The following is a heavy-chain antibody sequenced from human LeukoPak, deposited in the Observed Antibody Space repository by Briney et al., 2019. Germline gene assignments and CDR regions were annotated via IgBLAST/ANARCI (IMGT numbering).Heavy chain of an antibody. Sequence: SETLSLTCTVSGGSVSTGSYYWSWIRQPAGRGLEWIGHIHTSGTMNYNASLKSRVRISVETSKNQFSLRLSSVTAADTAVYYCARERGYSYGFPDYWGQGTLVTVSS. CDR2: IHTSGTM. J-gene: IGHJ4*02. V-gene: IGHV4-61*09. D-gene: IGHD5-18*01. CDR1: GGSVSTGSYY. CDR3: ARERGYSYGFPDY.